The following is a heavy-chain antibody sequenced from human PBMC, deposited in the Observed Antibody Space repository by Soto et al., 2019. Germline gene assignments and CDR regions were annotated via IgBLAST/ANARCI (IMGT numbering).Heavy chain of an antibody. D-gene: IGHD7-27*01. J-gene: IGHJ5*02. Sequence: SETLSLTCTVSGGSISSYYWSWIRQPPGKGLEWIGYIYYSGSTNYNPSLKSRVTISVDTSKNQFSLKLSSVPAADTAVYYCARDLSSPGWFDPWAQGPLVTVS. V-gene: IGHV4-59*01. CDR1: GGSISSYY. CDR3: ARDLSSPGWFDP. CDR2: IYYSGST.